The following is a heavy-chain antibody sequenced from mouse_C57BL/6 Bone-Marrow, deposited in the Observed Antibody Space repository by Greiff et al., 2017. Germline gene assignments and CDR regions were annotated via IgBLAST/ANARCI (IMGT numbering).Heavy chain of an antibody. CDR1: GYTFTSYW. V-gene: IGHV1-55*01. Sequence: QVQLQQPGAELVKPGASVKMSCKASGYTFTSYWMTWVKQRPGQGLEWIGDIYPGSGSTNYNEKFKSKATLTVDTSSSTAYMQLSSLTSEDSAVYYCARAWYSNGWYFDVWGRGTTVTVSS. CDR3: ARAWYSNGWYFDV. CDR2: IYPGSGST. J-gene: IGHJ1*03. D-gene: IGHD2-5*01.